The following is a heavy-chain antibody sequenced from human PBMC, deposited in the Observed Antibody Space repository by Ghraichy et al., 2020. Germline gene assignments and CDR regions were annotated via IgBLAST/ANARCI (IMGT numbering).Heavy chain of an antibody. V-gene: IGHV1-24*01. Sequence: SVKVSCKVSGYTLTELSMHWVRQAPGKGLEWMGGFDPEDGETIYAQKFQGRVTMTEDTSTDTAYMELSSLRSEDTAVYYCATVGYSSGWPFDYWGQGTLVTVSS. D-gene: IGHD6-19*01. CDR1: GYTLTELS. CDR2: FDPEDGET. CDR3: ATVGYSSGWPFDY. J-gene: IGHJ4*02.